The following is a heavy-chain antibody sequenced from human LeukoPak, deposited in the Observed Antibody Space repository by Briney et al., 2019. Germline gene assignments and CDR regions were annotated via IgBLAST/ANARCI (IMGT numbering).Heavy chain of an antibody. CDR2: IRNKAKSYST. V-gene: IGHV3-72*01. CDR3: LSPSIGGSFEI. J-gene: IGHJ3*02. CDR1: EFTLSDHY. D-gene: IGHD6-6*01. Sequence: GGSLRLSCVASEFTLSDHYMEWVRQAPGKGLEWVGRIRNKAKSYSTDYAASVKDRFTISRDDSKNSVNLQMNSLKTEDTAVYYCLSPSIGGSFEIWGQGTMVTVSS.